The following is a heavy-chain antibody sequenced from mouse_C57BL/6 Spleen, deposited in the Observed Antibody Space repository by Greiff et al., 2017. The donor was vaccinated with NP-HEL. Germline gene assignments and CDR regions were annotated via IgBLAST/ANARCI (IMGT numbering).Heavy chain of an antibody. V-gene: IGHV2-3*01. CDR2: IWGEGST. CDR1: GFSLTSYG. J-gene: IGHJ4*01. Sequence: VKVVESGPGLVAPSQSLSITCTVSGFSLTSYGVSWVRQPPGKGLEWLGVIWGEGSTKYHSALISRLSISKDNSNSQLFLKLNSLQTDDTATYDCAKSFRLRGMDYWGQGTSVTVSS. CDR3: AKSFRLRGMDY. D-gene: IGHD2-2*01.